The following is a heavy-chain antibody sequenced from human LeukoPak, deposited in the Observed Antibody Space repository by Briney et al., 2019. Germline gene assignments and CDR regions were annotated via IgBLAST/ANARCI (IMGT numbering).Heavy chain of an antibody. V-gene: IGHV3-30*18. D-gene: IGHD3-3*01. CDR2: ISYDGSNK. J-gene: IGHJ5*02. Sequence: PGGSLRLSCAASGFTFSSYGMHWVRQAPGKGLEWVAVISYDGSNKYYADPVKGRFTISRDNSKNTLYLQMNSLRAEDTAVYYCAKDTLEWLFQGNWFDPWGQGTLVTVSS. CDR3: AKDTLEWLFQGNWFDP. CDR1: GFTFSSYG.